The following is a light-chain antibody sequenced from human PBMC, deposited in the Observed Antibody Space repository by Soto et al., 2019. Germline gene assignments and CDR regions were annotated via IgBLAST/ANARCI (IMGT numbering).Light chain of an antibody. CDR2: GAS. CDR3: QQYGSSPWT. CDR1: QSVSSSY. Sequence: EIVLTQSPGTQSLSPGERATLSCRASQSVSSSYLAWYQQKPGQAPRLLIYGASSRATGIPDRFSGSGSGTDFTLTISRLEPEDFAVYYCQQYGSSPWTFGPGSKVDIK. V-gene: IGKV3-20*01. J-gene: IGKJ1*01.